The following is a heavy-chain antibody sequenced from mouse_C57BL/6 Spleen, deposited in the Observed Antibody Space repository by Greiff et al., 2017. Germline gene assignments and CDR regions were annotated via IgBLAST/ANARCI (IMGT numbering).Heavy chain of an antibody. V-gene: IGHV1-26*01. J-gene: IGHJ3*01. CDR1: GYTFTDYY. CDR2: INPNNGGT. Sequence: EVKLQQSGPELVKPGASVKISCKASGYTFTDYYMNWVKQSHGKSLEWIGGINPNNGGTSYNQKFKGKATLTVDKSSSTAYMELRSLTSEDAAVYYCARGIYYDGSSFPGFDYWGQGTLVTVSA. CDR3: ARGIYYDGSSFPGFDY. D-gene: IGHD1-1*01.